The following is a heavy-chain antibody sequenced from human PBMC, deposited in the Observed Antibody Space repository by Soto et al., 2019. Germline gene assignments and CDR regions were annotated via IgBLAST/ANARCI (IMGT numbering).Heavy chain of an antibody. J-gene: IGHJ4*02. V-gene: IGHV3-11*01. CDR3: ARDKYSGYDSHPRFDY. CDR1: GFTFSDYY. D-gene: IGHD5-12*01. Sequence: PGGSLRLSCAASGFTFSDYYMSWIRQAPGKGLEWVSYISSSGSTIYYADSVKGRFTISRDNAKNSLYLQMNSLRAEDTAVYYCARDKYSGYDSHPRFDYWGQGTLVTVSS. CDR2: ISSSGSTI.